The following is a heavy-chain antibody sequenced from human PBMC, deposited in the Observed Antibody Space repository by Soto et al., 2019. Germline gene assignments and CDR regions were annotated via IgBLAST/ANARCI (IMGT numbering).Heavy chain of an antibody. CDR1: GGSMSSHY. J-gene: IGHJ4*02. D-gene: IGHD3-16*01. CDR2: ISYSGST. Sequence: PSQTLSLPVIVSGGSMSSHYWTWLRQPPGKGLEWIGYISYSGSTYYNPSLKSRVTISADTSRNQFSLKLSSVIAADTAVYYCARADPDASVGYWGQGTLVTVSS. CDR3: ARADPDASVGY. V-gene: IGHV4-59*11.